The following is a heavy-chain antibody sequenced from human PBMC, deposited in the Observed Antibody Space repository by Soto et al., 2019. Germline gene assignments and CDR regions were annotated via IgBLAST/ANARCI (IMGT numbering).Heavy chain of an antibody. J-gene: IGHJ4*02. Sequence: SSETLSLTCTVSGGSISSGGYYWSWIRQHPGKGLEWIGYIYYSGSTYYNPSLKSRVTISVDTSKNQFSLKLSSVTAADTAVYYCAREVAAAGTFDYWGQGTLVTVSS. CDR3: AREVAAAGTFDY. CDR2: IYYSGST. CDR1: GGSISSGGYY. V-gene: IGHV4-31*03. D-gene: IGHD6-13*01.